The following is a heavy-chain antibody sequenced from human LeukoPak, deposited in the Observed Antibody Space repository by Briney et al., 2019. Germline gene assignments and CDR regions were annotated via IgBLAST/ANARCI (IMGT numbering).Heavy chain of an antibody. J-gene: IGHJ4*02. V-gene: IGHV1-69*01. CDR2: FIPIFGTA. CDR1: GGTFSIYA. D-gene: IGHD3-22*01. CDR3: ARSLSSSGYYYGVDY. Sequence: VKVSCNASGGTFSIYAISWMRQAPGQGLEWMGGFIPIFGTANYAQKFQGRVTITADESTSTAYMELSSLRSEDTAVYYCARSLSSSGYYYGVDYWGQGTLVTVSS.